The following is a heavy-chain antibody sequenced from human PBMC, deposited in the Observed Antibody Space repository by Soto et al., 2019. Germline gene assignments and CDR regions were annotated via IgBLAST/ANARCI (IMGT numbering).Heavy chain of an antibody. CDR2: IWYDGSNK. V-gene: IGHV3-33*01. Sequence: PGGSLRLSCAASGFTFSSYGMHWVRQAPGKGLEWVAVIWYDGSNKYYADSVKGRFTISRDNSKNTLYLQMNSLRAEDTAVYYCAREYNWNPWGLEKYYFDYWGQGTLVTVSS. CDR3: AREYNWNPWGLEKYYFDY. D-gene: IGHD1-20*01. CDR1: GFTFSSYG. J-gene: IGHJ4*02.